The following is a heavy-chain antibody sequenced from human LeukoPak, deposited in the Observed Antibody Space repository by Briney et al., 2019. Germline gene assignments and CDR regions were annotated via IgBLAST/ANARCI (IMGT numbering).Heavy chain of an antibody. CDR2: IRYDGSNK. Sequence: GGSLRLSCAASGFTFSSFGIHWVRQAPGKGLEWVAFIRYDGSNKYYADSVKGRFTISRDNPKNTLYLQMNSLRSEDTAVYYCACSNITIFGVVLQYFQHWGQGTLVTVSS. D-gene: IGHD3-3*01. J-gene: IGHJ1*01. V-gene: IGHV3-30*02. CDR1: GFTFSSFG. CDR3: ACSNITIFGVVLQYFQH.